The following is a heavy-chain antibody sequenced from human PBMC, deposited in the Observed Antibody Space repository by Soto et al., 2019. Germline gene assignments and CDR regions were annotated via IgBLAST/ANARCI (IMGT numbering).Heavy chain of an antibody. CDR3: ATASMVAATPVGAFDI. CDR2: FDPEDGET. D-gene: IGHD2-15*01. CDR1: GYTLTELS. J-gene: IGHJ3*02. V-gene: IGHV1-24*01. Sequence: GASVKVSCKVSGYTLTELSMHWVRQAPGKGLEWMGGFDPEDGETIYAQKFQGRVTMTEDTSTDTAYMELSSLRSEDTAVYYCATASMVAATPVGAFDIWGQGTMVTVSS.